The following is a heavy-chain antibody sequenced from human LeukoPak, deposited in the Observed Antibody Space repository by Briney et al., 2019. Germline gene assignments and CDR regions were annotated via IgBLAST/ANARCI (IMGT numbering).Heavy chain of an antibody. J-gene: IGHJ4*02. D-gene: IGHD3-22*01. Sequence: ASVKVSCKVSGYTLTELSMHWVRQAPGKGLEWMGGFDPEDGETTYAQKFQGRVTMTEDTSTDTAYMELSSLRSEDTAVYYCATVYYDSSGYSIRYFDYWGQGTLVTVSS. CDR1: GYTLTELS. CDR3: ATVYYDSSGYSIRYFDY. V-gene: IGHV1-24*01. CDR2: FDPEDGET.